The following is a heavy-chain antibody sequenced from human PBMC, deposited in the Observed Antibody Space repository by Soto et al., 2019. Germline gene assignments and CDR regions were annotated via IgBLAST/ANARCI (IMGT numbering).Heavy chain of an antibody. V-gene: IGHV4-30-4*01. CDR3: VRGMLRGYYFDY. CDR1: GDSINSGDYY. D-gene: IGHD2-15*01. Sequence: SETLSLTCTVSGDSINSGDYYWTWIRQPPGKGLEYIGYIYYSGSTYYNPSLKSRVTISIDTSKNKFSLNLSSVTAADTAVYYCVRGMLRGYYFDYWGQGALVTISS. CDR2: IYYSGST. J-gene: IGHJ4*02.